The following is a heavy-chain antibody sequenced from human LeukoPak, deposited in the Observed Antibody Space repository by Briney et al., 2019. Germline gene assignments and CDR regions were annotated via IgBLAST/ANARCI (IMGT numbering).Heavy chain of an antibody. Sequence: GGSLRLSCAASGFIFSAYAMTWVRQAPGKGLEWVSSISGSGGKTFYADSVKGRFTVSRDNSKNTLFLQVNSLGAEDTAVYYCAKDRYDSSGYYYDYWGQGTLVTVSS. D-gene: IGHD3-22*01. CDR1: GFIFSAYA. CDR3: AKDRYDSSGYYYDY. V-gene: IGHV3-23*01. CDR2: ISGSGGKT. J-gene: IGHJ4*02.